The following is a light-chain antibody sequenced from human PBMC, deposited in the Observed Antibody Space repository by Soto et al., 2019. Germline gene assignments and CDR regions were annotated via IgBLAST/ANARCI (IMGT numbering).Light chain of an antibody. CDR3: QQYNNWPHT. J-gene: IGKJ2*01. CDR2: GVS. CDR1: QSVSSK. V-gene: IGKV3-15*01. Sequence: EVVMARSPATLSVSPGERATLSCRASQSVSSKLAWFQQKPGQAPSLLIYGVSTRATGVPVRFSGSGSGTEFTLTINSLQSEDFAVYYCQQYNNWPHTFGQGTRWISN.